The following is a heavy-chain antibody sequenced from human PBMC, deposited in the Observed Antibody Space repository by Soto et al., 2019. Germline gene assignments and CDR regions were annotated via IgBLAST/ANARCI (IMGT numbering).Heavy chain of an antibody. CDR2: INNDGSST. Sequence: EVQLVETGGGLVQPGGSLRLSCTATGFTFSDYWMHWVRQAPGKGLVWVSRINNDGSSTVHGDPVKGRFTISRDNAKNTVYLEMHSLRAEDTAVYYFTRGQSGYSVFDFWGQGPLVTVSS. J-gene: IGHJ4*02. V-gene: IGHV3-74*01. CDR3: TRGQSGYSVFDF. CDR1: GFTFSDYW. D-gene: IGHD5-18*01.